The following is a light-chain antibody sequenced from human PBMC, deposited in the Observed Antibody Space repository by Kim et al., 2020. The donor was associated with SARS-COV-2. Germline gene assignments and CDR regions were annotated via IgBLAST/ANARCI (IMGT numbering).Light chain of an antibody. CDR1: QGIDNY. V-gene: IGKV1-27*01. CDR3: QKYNSGPYT. J-gene: IGKJ2*01. Sequence: DIQMTQSPASLSASVGDRVTITCRASQGIDNYLAWYQQKSGKVPKLLIYGASTLQPGVPSRFSGGASGTDFTLTISSLQPEDVATYYCQKYNSGPYTFGQGTKVEI. CDR2: GAS.